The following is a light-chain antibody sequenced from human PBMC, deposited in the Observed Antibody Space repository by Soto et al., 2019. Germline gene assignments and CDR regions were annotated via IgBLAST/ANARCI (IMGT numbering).Light chain of an antibody. CDR2: DVS. CDR1: SSDVCAYNY. CDR3: CSYAGTYSDV. V-gene: IGLV2-11*01. J-gene: IGLJ1*01. Sequence: QSALTQPRSVSGSPGQSVTISCTGTSSDVCAYNYVSWYQQHSGKAPEFMIYDVSKRPSGVPDRVSGSNSGNTASLTISGLQAEDEADYYCCSYAGTYSDVFGTGTKVTVL.